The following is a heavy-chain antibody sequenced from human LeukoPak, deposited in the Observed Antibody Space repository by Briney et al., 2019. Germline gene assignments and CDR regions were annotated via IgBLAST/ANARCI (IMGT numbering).Heavy chain of an antibody. J-gene: IGHJ4*02. CDR2: VSNSGST. CDR1: GVSISSYY. CDR3: ARDGGSRGCDYEIDY. V-gene: IGHV4-59*01. D-gene: IGHD5-12*01. Sequence: PSETLSLTCTVSGVSISSYYWSWIRQPPGKGLEWIGYVSNSGSTNYNPALKSRVTISVDTSKNQFSLKLSSVTAADTAVYYCARDGGSRGCDYEIDYWGQGTLVTVSS.